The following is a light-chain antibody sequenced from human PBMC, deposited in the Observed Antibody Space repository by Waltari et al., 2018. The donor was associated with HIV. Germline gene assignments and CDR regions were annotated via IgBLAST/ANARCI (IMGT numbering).Light chain of an antibody. CDR3: SSYTSSSTLV. CDR2: EVS. CDR1: TSDVGAYKY. J-gene: IGLJ1*01. V-gene: IGLV2-14*01. Sequence: TISCTGTTSDVGAYKYVSWYQQHPGKAPKLMTYEVSNRPSGVSNRFSGAKSGNTASLTISGLQADDEADYFCSSYTSSSTLVFGSGTKVTVL.